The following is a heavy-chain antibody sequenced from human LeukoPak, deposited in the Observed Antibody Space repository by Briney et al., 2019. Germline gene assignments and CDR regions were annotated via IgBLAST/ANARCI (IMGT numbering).Heavy chain of an antibody. CDR1: GFTFSSYA. D-gene: IGHD6-19*01. J-gene: IGHJ4*02. CDR2: ISGSGGST. V-gene: IGHV3-23*01. CDR3: AKASRLMYSSGWYRNYFDY. Sequence: PGGSLRHSCAASGFTFSSYAMSWVRQAPGKGLEWVSAISGSGGSTYYADSVKGRFTISRDNSKNTLYLQMNSLRAEDTAVYYCAKASRLMYSSGWYRNYFDYWGQGTLVTVSS.